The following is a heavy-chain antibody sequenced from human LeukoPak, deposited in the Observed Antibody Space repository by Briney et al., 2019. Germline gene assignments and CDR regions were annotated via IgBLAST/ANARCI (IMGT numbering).Heavy chain of an antibody. D-gene: IGHD4-23*01. CDR3: ARATLDLAFDI. CDR2: LYTGGKT. CDR1: GFTISSYH. Sequence: PGGSLRLSCAASGFTISSYHMSWVRQAPGKGLEWVSVLYTGGKTSYAGAVRGRFTVSRDNSKNTLSLEMNSLRAEDTAVYYCARATLDLAFDIWGQGTMVTVSS. J-gene: IGHJ3*02. V-gene: IGHV3-53*01.